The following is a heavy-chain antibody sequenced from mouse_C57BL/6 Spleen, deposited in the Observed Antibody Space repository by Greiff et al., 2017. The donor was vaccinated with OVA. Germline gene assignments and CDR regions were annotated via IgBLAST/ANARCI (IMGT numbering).Heavy chain of an antibody. D-gene: IGHD4-1*01. CDR1: GYTFTDYY. CDR3: ARWDWDWYFDV. Sequence: QVQLQQSGAELVRPGASVKLSCKASGYTFTDYYINWVKQRPGQGLEWIARIYPGSGNTYYNEKFKGKATLTAEKSSSTAYMQLSSLTSEDSAVYFCARWDWDWYFDVWGTGTTVTVSS. CDR2: IYPGSGNT. J-gene: IGHJ1*03. V-gene: IGHV1-76*01.